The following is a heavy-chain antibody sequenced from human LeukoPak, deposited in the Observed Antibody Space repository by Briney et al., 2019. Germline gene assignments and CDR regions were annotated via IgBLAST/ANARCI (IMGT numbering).Heavy chain of an antibody. V-gene: IGHV4-39*07. CDR1: GGSVSSSAYY. CDR2: IYYSGST. Sequence: SETLSLTCTVSGGSVSSSAYYWGWIRQPPEKGLEWIGSIYYSGSTYYNPSLKSRVTISIDTSKNQFSLKLSSVTAADTAVYYCARDGRFPPEVLPRYFDSWGQGTLVTVSS. J-gene: IGHJ4*02. CDR3: ARDGRFPPEVLPRYFDS. D-gene: IGHD1-14*01.